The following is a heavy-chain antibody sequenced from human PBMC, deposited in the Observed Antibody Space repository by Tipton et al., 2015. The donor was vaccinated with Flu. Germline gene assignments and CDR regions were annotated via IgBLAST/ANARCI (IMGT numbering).Heavy chain of an antibody. D-gene: IGHD4/OR15-4a*01. CDR3: ARGRFVDYGAQPFYFDS. Sequence: LRLSCTVSGGSMNTYYWNWIRQTPGKGLEWIGYIPYSGSTHYNPSLKSRVTMSVDTSKNQFSLKLTSVTEADTAIYYCARGRFVDYGAQPFYFDSWGQGTLVSVSS. V-gene: IGHV4-59*01. CDR1: GGSMNTYY. J-gene: IGHJ4*02. CDR2: IPYSGST.